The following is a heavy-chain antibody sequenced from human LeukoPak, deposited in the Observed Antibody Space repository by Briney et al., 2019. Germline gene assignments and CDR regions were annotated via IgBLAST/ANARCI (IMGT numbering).Heavy chain of an antibody. CDR3: AGVRASRYWSSISCYAYYYYGMDV. CDR2: XXHXXXT. V-gene: IGHV4-34*01. J-gene: IGHJ6*02. Sequence: XGEXXHXXXTNXNPSLKSRVTISVDTSKNQFSLKLSSVTAADTAVYYCAGVRASRYWSSISCYAYYYYGMDVWGQGTTVTVSS. D-gene: IGHD2-2*01.